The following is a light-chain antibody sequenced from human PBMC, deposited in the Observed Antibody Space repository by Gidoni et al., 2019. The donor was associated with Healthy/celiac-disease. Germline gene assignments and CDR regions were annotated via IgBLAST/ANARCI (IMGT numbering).Light chain of an antibody. Sequence: DIVMTQSPDSLAVSLGERATINCKSSQSVLYSSNNKNYLAWYQQNPGQPPQLLIYWASTRESGVPDRCSGSGSGTYFTLTISSLQAEDVAVYYCQQYYSTPTFXXXTKVEIK. V-gene: IGKV4-1*01. J-gene: IGKJ1*01. CDR3: QQYYSTPT. CDR2: WAS. CDR1: QSVLYSSNNKNY.